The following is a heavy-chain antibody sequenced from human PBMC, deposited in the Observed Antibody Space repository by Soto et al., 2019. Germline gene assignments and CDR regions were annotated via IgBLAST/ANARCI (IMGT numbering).Heavy chain of an antibody. CDR2: VDGSGGDT. D-gene: IGHD2-8*01. J-gene: IGHJ4*02. CDR1: GFTFCSHA. CDR3: AKEIFAAAYAATSAFDL. V-gene: IGHV3-23*01. Sequence: GGSMRLSCAASGFTFCSHAMGWLRQAPGTGPEWVAFVDGSGGDTSYADSVKGRFTISRDNSDNSLYLHMNSLRAEDTGRYFCAKEIFAAAYAATSAFDLWGRGTLVTVS.